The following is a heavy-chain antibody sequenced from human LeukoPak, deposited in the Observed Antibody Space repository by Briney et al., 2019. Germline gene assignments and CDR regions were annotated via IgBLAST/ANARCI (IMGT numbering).Heavy chain of an antibody. D-gene: IGHD2-2*01. CDR2: IYYSVST. V-gene: IGHV4-59*01. Sequence: SETLSLTCTVSGGSISSYYWSWIRQPPGKKLEWIGYIYYSVSTNYNPSLKSRVTISVDTSKNQFSLKLSSVTAADTAVYYCAKMFNADVYFEYWGQGILVTVSS. CDR1: GGSISSYY. CDR3: AKMFNADVYFEY. J-gene: IGHJ4*02.